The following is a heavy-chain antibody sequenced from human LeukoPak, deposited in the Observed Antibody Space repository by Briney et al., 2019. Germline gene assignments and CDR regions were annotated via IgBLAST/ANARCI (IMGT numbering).Heavy chain of an antibody. CDR3: ARGSGWYQFDY. J-gene: IGHJ4*02. D-gene: IGHD6-19*01. CDR1: GDSVSTASNA. CDR2: TYYNSKWYT. V-gene: IGHV6-1*01. Sequence: SQTLSLTCAISGDSVSTASNAWYWIRQSPSRGLEWLGRTYYNSKWYTDYAVSVSGRTTINPDTSRNQFSLQLNSVTPEDTAVYYCARGSGWYQFDYWGQGTLVTVSS.